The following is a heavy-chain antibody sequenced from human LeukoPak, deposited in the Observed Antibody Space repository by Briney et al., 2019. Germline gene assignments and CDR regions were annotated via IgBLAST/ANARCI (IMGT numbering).Heavy chain of an antibody. V-gene: IGHV4-39*07. CDR2: ISYSGST. J-gene: IGHJ5*02. Sequence: SETLSLTCTVSGGSISSSDYYWDWIRQPPGKGLEWIGSISYSGSTNYNPSLKSRVTISIDKSKNQFSLKLSSVTTADTAVYYCARVGAWQIDPWGQGTLVTVSS. D-gene: IGHD3-16*01. CDR1: GGSISSSDYY. CDR3: ARVGAWQIDP.